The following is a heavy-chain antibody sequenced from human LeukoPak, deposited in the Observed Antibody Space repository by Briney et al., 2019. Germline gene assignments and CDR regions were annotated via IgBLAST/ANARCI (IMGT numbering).Heavy chain of an antibody. J-gene: IGHJ4*02. D-gene: IGHD6-13*01. V-gene: IGHV5-51*01. CDR3: ARQYETYSSSWYYFDY. CDR1: GYRFTSYW. CDR2: IYPRDSDT. Sequence: GASLKISFKGFGYRFTSYWIGWGRPVPGKGVGGMGIIYPRDSDTRYSPSFQGQVTISADKSISPASLQWRSLNASDTAMYYCARQYETYSSSWYYFDYWGQGTLVTVPS.